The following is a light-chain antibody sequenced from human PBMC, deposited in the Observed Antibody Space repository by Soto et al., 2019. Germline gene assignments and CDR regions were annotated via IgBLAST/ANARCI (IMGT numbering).Light chain of an antibody. V-gene: IGKV3D-15*01. CDR3: QQYNDCPLT. J-gene: IGKJ4*01. Sequence: EIVMTQSPATLSVSPGDGATLSCRASQSVDSNLAWYQQKPCQTPRLLIYGASTRTYGIPARFSGSGSGSAFTHTIISLHSADSAVYYGQQYNDCPLTFGGGTMVEIK. CDR2: GAS. CDR1: QSVDSN.